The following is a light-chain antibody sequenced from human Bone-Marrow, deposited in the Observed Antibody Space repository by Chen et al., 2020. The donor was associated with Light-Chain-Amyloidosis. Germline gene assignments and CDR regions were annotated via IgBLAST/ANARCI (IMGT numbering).Light chain of an antibody. J-gene: IGLJ3*02. CDR3: PVWDRSSDRPV. Sequence: SYVLTQPSSASVAPGQTPTIACGGNNIGSTSVHWYQQTPGQAPLLVVYDDSDRPSGIPERLSGSNSGNTATLTINRVEAGDEADYYCPVWDRSSDRPVFGGGTKLTVL. CDR2: DDS. V-gene: IGLV3-21*02. CDR1: NIGSTS.